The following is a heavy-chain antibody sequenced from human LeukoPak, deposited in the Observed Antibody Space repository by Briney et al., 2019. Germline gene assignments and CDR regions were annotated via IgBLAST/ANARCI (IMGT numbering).Heavy chain of an antibody. CDR2: ISSSSSYI. CDR3: ARVGSYSYFDY. V-gene: IGHV3-21*01. Sequence: GGSLRLSCAVSGFTFSGYTMNWVRQAPGKGLEWVSSISSSSSYIYYADSVKGRFTISRDNAKNSLALQMNSLRAEDTAVYYCARVGSYSYFDYWGQGTLVTVSS. D-gene: IGHD1-26*01. CDR1: GFTFSGYT. J-gene: IGHJ4*02.